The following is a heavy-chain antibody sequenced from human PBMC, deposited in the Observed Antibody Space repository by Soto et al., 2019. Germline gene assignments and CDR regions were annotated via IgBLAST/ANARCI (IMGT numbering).Heavy chain of an antibody. D-gene: IGHD2-15*01. CDR3: ASTPIVVVVAATEPGDY. V-gene: IGHV3-23*01. CDR2: ISGSGGST. Sequence: PGGSLRLSCAASGFTFSSYAMSWVRQAPGKGLEWVSAISGSGGSTYYADSVKGRFTISRDNSKNTLYLQMNSLRAEDTAVYYCASTPIVVVVAATEPGDYWGQGTLVTVSS. J-gene: IGHJ4*02. CDR1: GFTFSSYA.